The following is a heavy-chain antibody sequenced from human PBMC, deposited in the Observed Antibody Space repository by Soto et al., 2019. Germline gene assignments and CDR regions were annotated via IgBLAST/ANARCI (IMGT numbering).Heavy chain of an antibody. J-gene: IGHJ6*03. D-gene: IGHD4-17*01. CDR1: GFTFSSYA. CDR2: ISGSGGST. V-gene: IGHV3-23*01. CDR3: ASRLLTVTLPPKVPSYYYYYMDV. Sequence: GGSLRLSCAASGFTFSSYAMSWVRQAPGKGLEWVSAISGSGGSTYYADSVKGRFTISRDNSKNTLYLQMNSLRAEDTAVYYCASRLLTVTLPPKVPSYYYYYMDVWGKGTTVTVSS.